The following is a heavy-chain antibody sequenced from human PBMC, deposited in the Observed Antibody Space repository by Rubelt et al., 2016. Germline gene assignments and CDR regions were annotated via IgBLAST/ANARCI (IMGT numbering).Heavy chain of an antibody. J-gene: IGHJ4*02. CDR1: GGSISDTF. D-gene: IGHD1-7*01. Sequence: QVRLQESGPGLVKPSETLSLTCVVSGGSISDTFWSWVRQPPGKGLEWIGYIHYLGNTNYNPSLTSRATISVDVSKTQFSLRRASVTAADSAVYYCAVGRTSGTFGTLIPSDSWGQGTLVTVSS. CDR2: IHYLGNT. CDR3: AVGRTSGTFGTLIPSDS. V-gene: IGHV4-59*03.